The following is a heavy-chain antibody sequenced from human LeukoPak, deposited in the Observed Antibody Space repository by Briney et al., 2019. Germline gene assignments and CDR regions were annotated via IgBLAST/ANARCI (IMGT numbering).Heavy chain of an antibody. J-gene: IGHJ4*02. Sequence: GESLKISCKGSGYSFTNYWIGWVRQMPGKGLEWMGIIYPGDSDTRYSPSFEGQVTISADKSISTAYLQRSSLKASDTAMYYCARRADFWSGGDDYWGQGTLVTVSS. CDR2: IYPGDSDT. D-gene: IGHD3-3*01. CDR1: GYSFTNYW. CDR3: ARRADFWSGGDDY. V-gene: IGHV5-51*01.